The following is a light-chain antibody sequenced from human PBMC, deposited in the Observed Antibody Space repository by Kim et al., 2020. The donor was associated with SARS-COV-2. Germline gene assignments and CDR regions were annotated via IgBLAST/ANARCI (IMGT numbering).Light chain of an antibody. J-gene: IGLJ3*02. V-gene: IGLV2-8*01. CDR1: SSNVGNYNF. Sequence: QSALTQPPSASGSPGQSVTISCTGTSSNVGNYNFVSWYQQHPGKAPKLMIYEVSKRPSGVPDRFSGSKSGNTASLTVSGLQTEDEANYYCSSYAGRNNVVFGGGTQLTVL. CDR3: SSYAGRNNVV. CDR2: EVS.